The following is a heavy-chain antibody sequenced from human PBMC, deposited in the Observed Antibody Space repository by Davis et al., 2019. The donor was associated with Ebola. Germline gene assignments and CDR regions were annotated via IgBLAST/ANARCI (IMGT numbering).Heavy chain of an antibody. CDR2: INWNGGST. Sequence: GESLKISCAASGFTFDDYGMSWVRQAPGKGLEWVSGINWNGGSTGYADSVKGRFTISRDNAKNSLYLQMNSLRAEDTALYYCARDHGRYYDFWSGYVSSYYYGMDVWGQGTTVTVSS. CDR3: ARDHGRYYDFWSGYVSSYYYGMDV. J-gene: IGHJ6*02. CDR1: GFTFDDYG. V-gene: IGHV3-20*04. D-gene: IGHD3-3*01.